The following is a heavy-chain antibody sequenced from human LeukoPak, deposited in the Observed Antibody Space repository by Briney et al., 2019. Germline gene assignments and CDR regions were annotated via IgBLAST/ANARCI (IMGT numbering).Heavy chain of an antibody. V-gene: IGHV4-59*01. CDR3: ARGYCSGGSCYDY. CDR1: GGSISSYY. J-gene: IGHJ4*02. Sequence: SETLSLTCTVSGGSISSYYWSWIRQPPGKGLEWIGYIYHSGSTNYNPSLKSRVTISVDTSKNQFSLKLSSVTAADTAVYYRARGYCSGGSCYDYWGQGTLVTVSS. D-gene: IGHD2-15*01. CDR2: IYHSGST.